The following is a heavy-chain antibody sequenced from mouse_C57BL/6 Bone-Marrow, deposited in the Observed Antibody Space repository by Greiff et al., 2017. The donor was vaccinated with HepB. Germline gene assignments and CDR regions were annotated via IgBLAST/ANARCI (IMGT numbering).Heavy chain of an antibody. V-gene: IGHV14-4*01. CDR1: GFNIKDDY. D-gene: IGHD2-2*01. CDR2: IDPENGDT. Sequence: EVQLQQSGAELVRPGASVKLSCTASGFNIKDDYMHWVKQRPEQGLEWIGWIDPENGDTEYASKFQGKATITADTSSNTAYLQLSILTSEDTAVYYCTMVTTGWYFDVWGTGTTVTVSS. CDR3: TMVTTGWYFDV. J-gene: IGHJ1*03.